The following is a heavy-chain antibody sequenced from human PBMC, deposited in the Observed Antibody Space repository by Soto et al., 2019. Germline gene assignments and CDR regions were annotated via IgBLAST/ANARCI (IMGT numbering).Heavy chain of an antibody. CDR2: INHDGSKT. CDR3: VREPWGFSGSWYDY. D-gene: IGHD6-13*01. V-gene: IGHV3-74*01. CDR1: QFSFNNYW. J-gene: IGHJ4*02. Sequence: GSLRLSCAASQFSFNNYWMHWVRQVPGKGPAWVSRINHDGSKTEYADSVKGRFTISRDNTKNTLYLQMNSLRVEDTAMYYCVREPWGFSGSWYDYWGQGTLVTVSS.